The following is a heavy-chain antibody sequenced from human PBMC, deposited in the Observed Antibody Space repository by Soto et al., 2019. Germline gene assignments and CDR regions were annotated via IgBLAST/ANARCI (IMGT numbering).Heavy chain of an antibody. CDR1: GGSFSGYY. J-gene: IGHJ5*01. D-gene: IGHD6-19*01. CDR3: ASRGPIIEVADTYNRFDP. Sequence: SETLSLTCAVYGGSFSGYYWSWIRQPPGKGLEWIGEINHSGSTNYNPSLKSRVTISVDTSKNQFSLTLSSVTAADTAVYYCASRGPIIEVADTYNRFDPWGQGTLVTVSS. V-gene: IGHV4-34*01. CDR2: INHSGST.